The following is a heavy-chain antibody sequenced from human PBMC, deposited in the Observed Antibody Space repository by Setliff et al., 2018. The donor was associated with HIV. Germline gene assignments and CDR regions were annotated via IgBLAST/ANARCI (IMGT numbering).Heavy chain of an antibody. Sequence: SETLSLTCTVSGGSFNNYRWSWIRQPAGKGLEWIGRIYDSGATNYKPSLKSRVTMSIDKSNNQYSLYLTSVTAADTAIYYCARDRHYYGSGSYGPWGQGILVTVSS. V-gene: IGHV4-4*07. D-gene: IGHD3-10*01. CDR3: ARDRHYYGSGSYGP. CDR1: GGSFNNYR. J-gene: IGHJ5*02. CDR2: IYDSGAT.